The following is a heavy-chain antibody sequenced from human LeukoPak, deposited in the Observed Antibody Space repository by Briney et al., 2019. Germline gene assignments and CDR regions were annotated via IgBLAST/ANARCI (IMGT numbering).Heavy chain of an antibody. J-gene: IGHJ4*02. Sequence: PSETLSLTCTVSGGSISSSTYYWGWIRQSPGKGLEWIGSIYYSGSTYYNPSLKSRVTISVDTSKNQFSLKLSSVTAADTAVYYCARESGSYSDIDYWGQGTLVTVSS. CDR2: IYYSGST. V-gene: IGHV4-39*07. D-gene: IGHD1-26*01. CDR1: GGSISSSTYY. CDR3: ARESGSYSDIDY.